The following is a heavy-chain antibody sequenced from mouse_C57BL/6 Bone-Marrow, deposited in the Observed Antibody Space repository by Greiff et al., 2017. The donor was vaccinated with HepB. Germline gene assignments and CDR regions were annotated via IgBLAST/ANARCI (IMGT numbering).Heavy chain of an antibody. CDR3: ERLTFYYDYDWGWYFDV. J-gene: IGHJ1*03. CDR1: GFTFSDYY. CDR2: ISNGGGST. D-gene: IGHD2-4*01. Sequence: EVQGVESGGGLVQPGGSLKLSCAASGFTFSDYYMYWVRQTPEKRLEWVAYISNGGGSTYYPDTVKGRFTISRDNAKNTLYLQMSRLKSEDTAMYYCERLTFYYDYDWGWYFDVWGTGTTVTVSS. V-gene: IGHV5-12*01.